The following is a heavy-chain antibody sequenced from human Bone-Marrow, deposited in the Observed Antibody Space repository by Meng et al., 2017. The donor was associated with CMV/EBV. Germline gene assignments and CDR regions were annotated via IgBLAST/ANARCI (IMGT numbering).Heavy chain of an antibody. J-gene: IGHJ3*02. D-gene: IGHD3-22*01. Sequence: GEPLKISCAASGFTFSSYAMHWVRQAPGKGLEWVAVISYDGSNKYYADSVKGRFTISRDNSKNTLYLQMNSLRAEDTAVYYCAREGYYDSSGYPRDSFDIWGQGTRVTVSS. CDR1: GFTFSSYA. CDR3: AREGYYDSSGYPRDSFDI. V-gene: IGHV3-30-3*01. CDR2: ISYDGSNK.